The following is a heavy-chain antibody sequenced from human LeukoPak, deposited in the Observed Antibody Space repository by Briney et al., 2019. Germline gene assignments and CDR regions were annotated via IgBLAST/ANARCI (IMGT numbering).Heavy chain of an antibody. Sequence: GASVKVSCKASGYTFTTYGISWVRQAPGQGLEWMGWISAYNGNTNYAQKLQGRVTMTTDTSTSTAYMELRGLRSDDTAVYYCATFLDSPYYGMDVWGQGTTVTVSS. D-gene: IGHD3-3*01. CDR1: GYTFTTYG. CDR2: ISAYNGNT. J-gene: IGHJ6*02. CDR3: ATFLDSPYYGMDV. V-gene: IGHV1-18*01.